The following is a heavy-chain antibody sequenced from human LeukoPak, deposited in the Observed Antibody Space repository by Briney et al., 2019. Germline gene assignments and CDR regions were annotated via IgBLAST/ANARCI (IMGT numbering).Heavy chain of an antibody. J-gene: IGHJ4*02. D-gene: IGHD3-10*01. CDR1: GFTFSGYG. CDR3: AKEALFRGVHGNYFDY. CDR2: ISYDGSNT. Sequence: GGSLRLSSAASGFTFSGYGMHWVRQAPGKGLDWVARISYDGSNTYYADSVKGRFTISRDISNNTLYLQMNSLRPEDTAVYYCAKEALFRGVHGNYFDYWGQGTLVTVSS. V-gene: IGHV3-30*18.